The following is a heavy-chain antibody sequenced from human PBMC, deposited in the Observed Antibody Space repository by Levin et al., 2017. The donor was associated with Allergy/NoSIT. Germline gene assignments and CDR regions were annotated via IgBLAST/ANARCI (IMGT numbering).Heavy chain of an antibody. CDR3: ARGYRYSSSWTLDY. CDR1: GGTFSSYA. CDR2: IIPIFGTA. D-gene: IGHD6-13*01. Sequence: SVKVSCKASGGTFSSYAISWVRQAPGQGLEWMGGIIPIFGTANYAQKFQGRVTITADKSTSTAYMELSSLRSEDTAVYYCARGYRYSSSWTLDYWGQGTLVTVSS. V-gene: IGHV1-69*06. J-gene: IGHJ4*02.